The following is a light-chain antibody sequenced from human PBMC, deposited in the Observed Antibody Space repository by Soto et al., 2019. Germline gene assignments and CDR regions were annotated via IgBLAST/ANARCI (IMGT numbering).Light chain of an antibody. Sequence: ALTQPPSASGSPGQSVTISCTGTSSDVGGYDYVSWYQQRPGKAPKLMIYEVTIRPSGVSDRFSGSKSGNTASLTVSGLQAEDEADYYCSSYTGGNPSYVFGTGTKVTVL. CDR1: SSDVGGYDY. CDR3: SSYTGGNPSYV. J-gene: IGLJ1*01. V-gene: IGLV2-8*01. CDR2: EVT.